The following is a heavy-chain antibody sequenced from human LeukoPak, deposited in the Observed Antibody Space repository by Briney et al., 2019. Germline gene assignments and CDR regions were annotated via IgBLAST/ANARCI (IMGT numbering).Heavy chain of an antibody. D-gene: IGHD2-2*01. CDR2: ISSSSSYI. V-gene: IGHV3-21*01. CDR1: GFTFSSYS. Sequence: GGSLRLSCAASGFTFSSYSMNWVRQAPGKGLEWVSSISSSSSYIYYADSVKGRFTISRDNAKNSLYLQMNSLRAEDTAVYYCARDIVGYCSSTSCISAWGQGTLVTVSS. CDR3: ARDIVGYCSSTSCISA. J-gene: IGHJ5*02.